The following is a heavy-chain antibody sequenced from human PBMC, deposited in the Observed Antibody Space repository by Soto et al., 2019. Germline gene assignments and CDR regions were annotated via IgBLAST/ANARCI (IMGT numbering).Heavy chain of an antibody. CDR1: GFTFSSYA. Sequence: EVQLLESGGGLVQPGGSLRLSCAASGFTFSSYAMSWVRQAPGKGLEWVSAISGSGGSTYYADSVKGRFTISRDNSKNTLYRQMNSLRGEDTAVYYCAKDPKFWSGPSYYYYYMDVWGKGTTVTVSS. D-gene: IGHD3-3*01. V-gene: IGHV3-23*01. J-gene: IGHJ6*03. CDR2: ISGSGGST. CDR3: AKDPKFWSGPSYYYYYMDV.